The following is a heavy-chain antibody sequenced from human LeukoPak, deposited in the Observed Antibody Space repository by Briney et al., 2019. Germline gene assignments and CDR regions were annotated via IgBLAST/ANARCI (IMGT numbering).Heavy chain of an antibody. J-gene: IGHJ4*02. CDR2: ISSSSSYI. Sequence: GGSLRLSCAASGFTFSSYSMTWVRQAPGKGLEWVSSISSSSSYIYYADSVKGRFTISRDNAKNSLYLQMNSLRAEDTAVYYCAREYCSSTSCYYRLYFDYWGQGTLVTVSS. D-gene: IGHD2-2*01. CDR1: GFTFSSYS. V-gene: IGHV3-21*01. CDR3: AREYCSSTSCYYRLYFDY.